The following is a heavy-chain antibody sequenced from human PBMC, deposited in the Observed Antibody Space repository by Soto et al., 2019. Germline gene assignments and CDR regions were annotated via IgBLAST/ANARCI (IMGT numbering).Heavy chain of an antibody. J-gene: IGHJ4*01. CDR1: GFTFGDYY. Sequence: QVQLVESGGGLVKPGGSLRLSCAASGFTFGDYYMSWIRQAPGKGLEWVSYISSSGSSTYYVDSVRGRFTISRDNAKNSLYLQMDSLGAEDTAVYYCGRAAGARPAAWYWGHGTLVTVSS. V-gene: IGHV3-11*01. CDR2: ISSSGSST. D-gene: IGHD6-6*01. CDR3: GRAAGARPAAWY.